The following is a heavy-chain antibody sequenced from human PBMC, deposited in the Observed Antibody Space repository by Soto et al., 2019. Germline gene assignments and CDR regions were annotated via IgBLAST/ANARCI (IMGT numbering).Heavy chain of an antibody. Sequence: EAQLLESGGGLVRPGGSLRLSCAASGITLSDSAMTWVRQAPGKGLEWISSLTGDAKTTYYADSVKGRFTVSRDISENTFYLQMDSLRAEDTAMYFCARITRSWGQGTLVTVSS. J-gene: IGHJ5*02. V-gene: IGHV3-23*01. CDR1: GITLSDSA. CDR3: ARITRS. CDR2: LTGDAKTT. D-gene: IGHD3-3*01.